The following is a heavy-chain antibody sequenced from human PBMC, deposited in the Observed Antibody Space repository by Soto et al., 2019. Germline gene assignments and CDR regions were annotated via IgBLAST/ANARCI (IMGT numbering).Heavy chain of an antibody. V-gene: IGHV4-4*02. CDR3: ARNPSLGLDYFDS. CDR1: GAAISSNSW. Sequence: TLSLTCAVSGAAISSNSWWSWVRQPPGKGLEWIGEIYHSGSTNYNPSLKSRVTISVDKSKSQFSLRLNSVTAADTAVYYCARNPSLGLDYFDSWGRGTLVTVSS. J-gene: IGHJ4*02. CDR2: IYHSGST.